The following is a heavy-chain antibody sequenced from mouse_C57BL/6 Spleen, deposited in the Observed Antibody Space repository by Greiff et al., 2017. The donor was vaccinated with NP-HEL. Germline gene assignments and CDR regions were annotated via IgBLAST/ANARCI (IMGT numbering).Heavy chain of an antibody. J-gene: IGHJ2*01. Sequence: VQLQQPGAELVMPGASVKLSCKASGYTFTSYWMHWVKQRPGQGLEWIGEIDPSDSYTNYNQKFKGKSTLTVDKSSSTAYMQLSSLTSEDSAVYYCAGSSGSHFDYWGQGTTLTVSS. V-gene: IGHV1-69*01. CDR3: AGSSGSHFDY. CDR2: IDPSDSYT. CDR1: GYTFTSYW. D-gene: IGHD3-2*02.